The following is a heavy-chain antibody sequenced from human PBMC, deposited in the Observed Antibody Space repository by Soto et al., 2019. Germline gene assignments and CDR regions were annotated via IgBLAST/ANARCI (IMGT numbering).Heavy chain of an antibody. CDR3: ASTHYGTWWFDP. CDR1: GSAFTSCA. V-gene: IGHV1-46*01. Sequence: GASVKVSCKASGSAFTSCAMHWVRQAPGQGLEWMGMINPSGGSISYAQKFQGRVTMTRDTSTSTVYMELSSLRSEDTAVYYCASTHYGTWWFDPWGQGTLVPVSS. CDR2: INPSGGSI. D-gene: IGHD4-17*01. J-gene: IGHJ5*02.